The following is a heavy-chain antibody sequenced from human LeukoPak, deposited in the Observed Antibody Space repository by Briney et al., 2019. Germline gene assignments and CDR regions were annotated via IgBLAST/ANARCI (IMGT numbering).Heavy chain of an antibody. CDR3: AKGSGSGWYGWFAP. V-gene: IGHV4-4*07. D-gene: IGHD6-19*01. J-gene: IGHJ5*02. CDR1: GGSISSYY. CDR2: INTSGST. Sequence: SETLSLTCTVSGGSISSYYWTWIRQSAGKGLEWIGRINTSGSTNYNPSLRSRVTMSVNTSKNQFSLNLTSVTAADTAVYYCAKGSGSGWYGWFAPWGQGTLVTVSS.